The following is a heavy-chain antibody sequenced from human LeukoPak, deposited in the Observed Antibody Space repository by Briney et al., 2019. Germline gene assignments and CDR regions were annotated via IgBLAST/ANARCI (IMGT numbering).Heavy chain of an antibody. J-gene: IGHJ4*02. D-gene: IGHD2-8*01. CDR3: ARGRINGKFDF. Sequence: HSGTLSLTCAVHSGSFSGYYWTWIRRSPGRGLGCIGEINHSGTTHYDPSLKSRLTKSVDTSKNPFSLNLSSVTAADTAVYYCARGRINGKFDFWGQGTLSPSP. CDR1: SGSFSGYY. V-gene: IGHV4-34*01. CDR2: INHSGTT.